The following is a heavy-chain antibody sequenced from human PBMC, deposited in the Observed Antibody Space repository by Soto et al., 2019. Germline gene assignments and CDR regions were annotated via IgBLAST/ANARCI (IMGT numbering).Heavy chain of an antibody. V-gene: IGHV1-3*01. CDR3: AIDLAPIMITFGGVIALTAFDI. CDR2: INAGNGNT. CDR1: GYTFTSYA. Sequence: ASVKVSCKASGYTFTSYAMHWVRQAPGQRLEWMGWINAGNGNTKYSQKSQGRVTITRDTSASTAYMELSSLRSEDTAVYYFAIDLAPIMITFGGVIALTAFDIWGQGTMVTVSS. J-gene: IGHJ3*02. D-gene: IGHD3-16*02.